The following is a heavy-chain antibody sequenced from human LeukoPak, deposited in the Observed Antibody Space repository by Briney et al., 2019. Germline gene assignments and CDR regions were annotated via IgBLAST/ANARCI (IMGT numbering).Heavy chain of an antibody. CDR2: ITSSGDII. Sequence: PGGSLRLSCAASGFTFSDYEMNWVRQAPGKGLDWVSYITSSGDIIYYADSEKGRFTISRDNAKYSVFLQMNSLSAEDPAVYYCARYRAEGGSYDGLDIWGKGTRVTVSS. J-gene: IGHJ3*02. D-gene: IGHD3-16*01. CDR3: ARYRAEGGSYDGLDI. CDR1: GFTFSDYE. V-gene: IGHV3-48*03.